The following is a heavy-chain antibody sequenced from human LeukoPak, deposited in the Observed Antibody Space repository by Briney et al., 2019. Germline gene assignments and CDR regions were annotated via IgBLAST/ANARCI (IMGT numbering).Heavy chain of an antibody. CDR3: ARTTQNRIVGATVGDAFDI. Sequence: ASVKVSCKASGYTFTSYGISWVRQAPGQGLEWMGWISAYNGNTNYAQKLQGRVTMTTDTSTSTAYMELSSLRSDDTAVYYCARTTQNRIVGATVGDAFDIWGQGTMVTVSS. CDR2: ISAYNGNT. D-gene: IGHD1-26*01. V-gene: IGHV1-18*01. J-gene: IGHJ3*02. CDR1: GYTFTSYG.